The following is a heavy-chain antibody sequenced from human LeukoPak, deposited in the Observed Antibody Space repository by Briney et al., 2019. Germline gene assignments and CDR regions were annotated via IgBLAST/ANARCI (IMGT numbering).Heavy chain of an antibody. Sequence: GGSLRLSCAASGFTFSSYSMNWVRQAPGKGLEWVSSISSSSNYIYYADSVKGRFTISRDNAKNSLYLEMNSLRAEDTAVYYCARRRIVGGLGYWGQGTLVTVSS. J-gene: IGHJ4*02. CDR2: ISSSSNYI. CDR3: ARRRIVGGLGY. D-gene: IGHD1-26*01. CDR1: GFTFSSYS. V-gene: IGHV3-21*01.